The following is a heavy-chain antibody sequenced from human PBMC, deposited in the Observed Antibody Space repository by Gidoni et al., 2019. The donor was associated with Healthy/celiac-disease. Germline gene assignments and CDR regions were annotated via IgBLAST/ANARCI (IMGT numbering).Heavy chain of an antibody. J-gene: IGHJ3*02. V-gene: IGHV3-66*02. CDR3: ARHLLQLLGNAFDI. CDR2: IYSGGST. CDR1: GFPGSSNC. Sequence: EVQPAVAGGDLVQPGGSLRLSCAASGFPGSSNCMRWVRQAPGKGLEWVSVIYSGGSTYYADSVKGRFTISRDNSKNPLYLQMNSLRAEATALYYCARHLLQLLGNAFDIWGQGTMVTVSS. D-gene: IGHD1-26*01.